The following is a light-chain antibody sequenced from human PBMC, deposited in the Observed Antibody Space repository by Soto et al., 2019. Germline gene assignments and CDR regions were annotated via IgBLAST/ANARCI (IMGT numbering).Light chain of an antibody. CDR3: QQYDNFPIS. V-gene: IGKV3-15*01. CDR2: GAS. CDR1: QSIGNN. Sequence: IGMTHSPATRSVSPRARTTLSCWASQSIGNNLAWYQQKKGQAPRLLIYGASTRATGIPARFSGSGYGTEFNLTISSLQSEDIAVYYCQQYDNFPISFGGGTRLEIK. J-gene: IGKJ5*01.